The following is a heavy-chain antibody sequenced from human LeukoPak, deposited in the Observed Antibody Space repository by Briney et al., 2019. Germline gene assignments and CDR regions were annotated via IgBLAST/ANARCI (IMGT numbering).Heavy chain of an antibody. CDR2: ISGSGGST. CDR1: GFTFSSYA. Sequence: GGSLRLSCAASGFTFSSYAMSGVRQAPGKGLEWVSVISGSGGSTYYADSVKGRFTISRDNSKNTLYLQMNSLRAEDTAVYYCAKDPIVVVPAARGFDYWGQGTLVTVSS. J-gene: IGHJ4*02. V-gene: IGHV3-23*01. CDR3: AKDPIVVVPAARGFDY. D-gene: IGHD2-2*01.